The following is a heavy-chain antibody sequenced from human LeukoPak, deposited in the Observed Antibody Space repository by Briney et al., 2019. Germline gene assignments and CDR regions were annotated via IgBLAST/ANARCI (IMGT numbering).Heavy chain of an antibody. CDR3: AKDSYCSSTSCASLGY. CDR1: GFTFDDYA. J-gene: IGHJ4*02. CDR2: ISWNSGSI. V-gene: IGHV3-9*01. D-gene: IGHD2-2*01. Sequence: GGSLRLSCAASGFTFDDYAMHWVRQAPGNGLEWVSGISWNSGSIGYADSEKGRFTISRDNAKNSLYLQMNSLRAGDTALYYCAKDSYCSSTSCASLGYWGQGTLVTVSS.